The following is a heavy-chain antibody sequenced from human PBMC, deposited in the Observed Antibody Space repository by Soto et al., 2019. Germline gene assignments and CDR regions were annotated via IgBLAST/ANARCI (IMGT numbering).Heavy chain of an antibody. CDR1: GGSISSYY. Sequence: PSETLSLTCTVSGGSISSYYWSWIRQPPGKGLEWIGYIYYSGSTNYNPSLKSRVTISVDTSKNQFSLKLSSVTAADTAVYYCARGGYNADDYDCGLDDWGQGNPGHGLL. CDR2: IYYSGST. V-gene: IGHV4-59*01. D-gene: IGHD5-18*01. J-gene: IGHJ6*02. CDR3: ARGGYNADDYDCGLDD.